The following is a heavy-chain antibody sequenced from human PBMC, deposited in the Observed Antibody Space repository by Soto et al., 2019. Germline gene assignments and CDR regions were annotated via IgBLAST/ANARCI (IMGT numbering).Heavy chain of an antibody. Sequence: QVQLQQWGAGLLKPSETLSLTCAVYGGSFSGYYWSWIRQPPGKGLEWIGEINHSGSTNYNPSLKSRVTISVDTSKNQFSLKLSAVTAADTAVYYCARGPLRYFDWLLRIFDYWGQGTLVTVSS. D-gene: IGHD3-9*01. CDR1: GGSFSGYY. V-gene: IGHV4-34*01. CDR3: ARGPLRYFDWLLRIFDY. CDR2: INHSGST. J-gene: IGHJ4*02.